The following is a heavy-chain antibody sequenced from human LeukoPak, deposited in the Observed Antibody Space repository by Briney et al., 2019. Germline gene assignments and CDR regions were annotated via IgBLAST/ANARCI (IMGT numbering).Heavy chain of an antibody. CDR1: GFTFSNTW. V-gene: IGHV3-15*07. J-gene: IGHJ3*02. Sequence: GGSLRLSCAASGFTFSNTWMNWVRQAPGKGLEWVGRIKSEIDGGATDYAAPVQGRFTISRDDSQATLYLQMNSLKTEDTAVYYCTTGGSVIVAGTRAFDIWGQGTMDTVSS. CDR2: IKSEIDGGAT. D-gene: IGHD5-12*01. CDR3: TTGGSVIVAGTRAFDI.